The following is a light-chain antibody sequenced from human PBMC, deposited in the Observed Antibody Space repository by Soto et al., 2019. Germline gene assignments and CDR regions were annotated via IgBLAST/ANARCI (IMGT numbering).Light chain of an antibody. Sequence: EIVLTQSPGTLSLSPGERATLSCRASQSVSSSYLAWYQQKPGQAPRLLIYGASSRATGIPDRFSGSGSGKDFTLTISRLEPEDSAVYYCQQYGSSLLTFGGGTKVEIK. CDR2: GAS. J-gene: IGKJ4*02. CDR1: QSVSSSY. V-gene: IGKV3-20*01. CDR3: QQYGSSLLT.